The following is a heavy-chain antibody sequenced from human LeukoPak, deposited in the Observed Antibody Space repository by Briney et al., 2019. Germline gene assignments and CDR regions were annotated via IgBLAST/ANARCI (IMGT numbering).Heavy chain of an antibody. CDR2: INPNSGDR. D-gene: IGHD3-22*01. V-gene: IGHV1-2*02. CDR3: ARDHYDSSGYYYPFDY. Sequence: ASVKVSCKASGYTFTGYYMHWVRQAPGQGLEWMGWINPNSGDRNYAQKFQGRVTMTTDTSTSTAYMELRSLRSDDTAVYYCARDHYDSSGYYYPFDYWGQGTLVTVSS. CDR1: GYTFTGYY. J-gene: IGHJ4*02.